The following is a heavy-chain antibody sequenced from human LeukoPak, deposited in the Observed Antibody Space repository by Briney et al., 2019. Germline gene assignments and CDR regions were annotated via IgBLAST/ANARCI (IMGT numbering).Heavy chain of an antibody. V-gene: IGHV3-53*01. CDR1: GFTVSSNY. J-gene: IGHJ1*01. Sequence: GGSLRLSCAASGFTVSSNYMSWVRQAPGKGLEWVSVIYSGGSTYYADSVKGRFTISRDNSKNTLYLQMNSLRAEDTAVYYCARDLDYDILTGVPWGQGTLVTVSS. CDR3: ARDLDYDILTGVP. D-gene: IGHD3-9*01. CDR2: IYSGGST.